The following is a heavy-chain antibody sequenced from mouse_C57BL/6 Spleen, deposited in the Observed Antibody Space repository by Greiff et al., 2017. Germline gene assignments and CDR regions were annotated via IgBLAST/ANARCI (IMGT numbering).Heavy chain of an antibody. D-gene: IGHD1-1*01. CDR2: IYPGSGST. CDR1: GYTFTSYW. CDR3: ARPYYYGSSPSYAMDY. J-gene: IGHJ4*01. V-gene: IGHV1-55*01. Sequence: QVQLQQPGAELVKPGASVKMSCKASGYTFTSYWITWVKQRPGQGLEWIGDIYPGSGSTNYNEKFKSKATLTVDTSSSTAYMQLSSLTSADSAVXYCARPYYYGSSPSYAMDYWGQGTSVTVSS.